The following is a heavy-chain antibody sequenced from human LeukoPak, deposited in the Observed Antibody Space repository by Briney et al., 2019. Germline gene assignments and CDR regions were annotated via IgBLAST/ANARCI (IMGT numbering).Heavy chain of an antibody. J-gene: IGHJ4*02. CDR3: ARDVVVPAAMRGGFDY. D-gene: IGHD2-2*01. CDR1: GGSISSYY. CDR2: IYYSGST. V-gene: IGHV4-59*06. Sequence: SETLSLTCTVSGGSISSYYWSWIRQPAGKGLEWIGYIYYSGSTYYNPSLKSRVTISVDTSKNQFSLKLSSVTAADTAVYYCARDVVVPAAMRGGFDYWGQGTLVTVSS.